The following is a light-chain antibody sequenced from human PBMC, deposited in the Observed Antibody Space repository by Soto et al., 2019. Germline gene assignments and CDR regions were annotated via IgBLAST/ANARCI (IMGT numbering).Light chain of an antibody. CDR3: QQYNDSPPFT. CDR2: GAS. V-gene: IGKV3-15*01. Sequence: EIVMTQSPATLSVSPGERATLSCRASQTVSSNLAWYQQKPDQAPRLLIHGASTRAAGIPARFSGSGSGTEFTLTISSLQSEDFAVYYCQQYNDSPPFTLGPGTRVDIK. J-gene: IGKJ3*01. CDR1: QTVSSN.